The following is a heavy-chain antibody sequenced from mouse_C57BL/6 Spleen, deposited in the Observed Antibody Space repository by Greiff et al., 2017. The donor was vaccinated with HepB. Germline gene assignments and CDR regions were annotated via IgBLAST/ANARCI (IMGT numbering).Heavy chain of an antibody. D-gene: IGHD1-1*01. V-gene: IGHV5-4*01. J-gene: IGHJ1*03. CDR1: GFTFSSYA. CDR2: ISDGGSYT. CDR3: ARGGGFITPRYFDV. Sequence: EVQRVESGGGLVKPGGSLKLSCAASGFTFSSYAMSWVRQTPEKRLEWVATISDGGSYTYYPDNVKGRFTISRDNAKNNLYLQMSHLKSEDTAMYYCARGGGFITPRYFDVWGTGTTVTVSS.